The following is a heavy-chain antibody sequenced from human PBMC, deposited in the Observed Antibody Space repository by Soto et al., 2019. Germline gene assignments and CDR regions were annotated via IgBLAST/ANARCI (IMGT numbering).Heavy chain of an antibody. CDR1: GFTFSSYG. D-gene: IGHD6-13*01. J-gene: IGHJ6*02. CDR2: IWYDGSNK. CDR3: ARGPPPGYSSSPYYYYGMDV. Sequence: QVQLVESGGGVVQPGRSLRLSCAASGFTFSSYGMHWVRQAPGKGLEWVAVIWYDGSNKYYADSVKGRFTISRDNSKNTLCLQMNSLRAEDTAVYYCARGPPPGYSSSPYYYYGMDVWGQGTTVTVSS. V-gene: IGHV3-33*01.